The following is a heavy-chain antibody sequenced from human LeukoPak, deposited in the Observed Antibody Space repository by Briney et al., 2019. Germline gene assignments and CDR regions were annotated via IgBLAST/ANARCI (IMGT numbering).Heavy chain of an antibody. Sequence: EASVKVSCKASGYTFTGYYMHWVRQAPGQGLEWMGWINPNSGGTNYAQKFQGRVTMTRDTSISTAYMELSRLRSDDTAVYYCARAGIAAAGTKGKNAFDIWGQGTMVTVSS. CDR2: INPNSGGT. J-gene: IGHJ3*02. V-gene: IGHV1-2*02. D-gene: IGHD6-13*01. CDR1: GYTFTGYY. CDR3: ARAGIAAAGTKGKNAFDI.